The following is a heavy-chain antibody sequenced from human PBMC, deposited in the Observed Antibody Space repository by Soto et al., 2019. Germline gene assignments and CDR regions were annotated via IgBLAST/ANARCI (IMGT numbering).Heavy chain of an antibody. CDR1: GFSLSTSGVG. V-gene: IGHV2-5*02. J-gene: IGHJ3*02. Sequence: QITLKESGPTLVKPTQTLTLTCTFSGFSLSTSGVGVGWIRQPPGKALEWLALIYWDDDKRYSPSLKSRLTITKDTSKNQVVLTMTNMDPVDTATYYCAHRQVYSGSYQALDAFDIWGQGTMVTVSS. CDR3: AHRQVYSGSYQALDAFDI. D-gene: IGHD1-26*01. CDR2: IYWDDDK.